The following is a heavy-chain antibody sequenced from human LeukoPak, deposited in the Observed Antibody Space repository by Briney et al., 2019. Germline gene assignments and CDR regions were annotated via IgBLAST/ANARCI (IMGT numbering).Heavy chain of an antibody. CDR3: ARVRPNWNDGTFDY. Sequence: SATLSLTCTVSGASITNYYWSWIRQSAGKGLEWIGRIYPSGSTHSNPSLKSRVTMSLDTSKNQFSLGLSSVTAADTAVYYCARVRPNWNDGTFDYWGQGTLVTVSS. CDR1: GASITNYY. V-gene: IGHV4-4*07. J-gene: IGHJ4*02. D-gene: IGHD1-1*01. CDR2: IYPSGST.